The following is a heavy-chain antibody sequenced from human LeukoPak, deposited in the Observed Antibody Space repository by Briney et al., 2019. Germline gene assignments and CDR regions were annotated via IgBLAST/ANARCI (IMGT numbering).Heavy chain of an antibody. V-gene: IGHV3-7*01. Sequence: GGSLRLSCAASGFTFSNAWMNWVRQAPGKGLEWVANIKQDGTEKYYVDSVKGRFTISRDNAKNSLSLQMNNLRAEDTAVYYCARPLMYYYGSETYFWFDPWGQGTLVTVSS. CDR2: IKQDGTEK. D-gene: IGHD3-10*01. J-gene: IGHJ5*02. CDR1: GFTFSNAW. CDR3: ARPLMYYYGSETYFWFDP.